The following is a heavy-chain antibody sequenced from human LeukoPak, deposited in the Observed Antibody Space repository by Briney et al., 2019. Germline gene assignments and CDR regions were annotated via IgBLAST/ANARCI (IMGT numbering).Heavy chain of an antibody. CDR1: GGSFSGYY. D-gene: IGHD2-2*01. CDR2: INHSGST. CDR3: ARDVVAAVGSFDY. J-gene: IGHJ4*02. Sequence: SETLSLTCAVYGGSFSGYYWSWIRQPPGKGLEWIGEINHSGSTNYSPSLKSRVTMSVDTSKNQFSLKLSSVTAADTAVYYCARDVVAAVGSFDYWGQGTQVTVSS. V-gene: IGHV4-34*01.